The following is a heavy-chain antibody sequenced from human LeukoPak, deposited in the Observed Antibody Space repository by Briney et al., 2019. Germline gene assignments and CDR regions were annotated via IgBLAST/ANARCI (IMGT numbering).Heavy chain of an antibody. J-gene: IGHJ3*02. CDR1: GYTFTSYG. Sequence: ASVKVSCKASGYTFTSYGISWVRQAPGQGLEWMGWISAYNGNTNYAQKLQGRVTMTIDTSTSTANKELRSLRSDDTAVYYCARDGAWDPPTEAFDIWGQGTMVTVSS. CDR3: ARDGAWDPPTEAFDI. D-gene: IGHD1-26*01. V-gene: IGHV1-18*01. CDR2: ISAYNGNT.